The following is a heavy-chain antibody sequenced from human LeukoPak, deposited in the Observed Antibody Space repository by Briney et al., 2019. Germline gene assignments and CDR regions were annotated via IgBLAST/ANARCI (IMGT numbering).Heavy chain of an antibody. CDR2: INHSGST. Sequence: KTSETLSLTCAVYGGSFSGYYWSWIRQPPGKGLEWIGEINHSGSTNYNPSLKRRVTISVDTSKNQFSLKLSSVTAADTAVYYCARDYSGSNGRDGRHFDYWGQGTLVTVSS. D-gene: IGHD3-10*01. CDR3: ARDYSGSNGRDGRHFDY. J-gene: IGHJ4*02. CDR1: GGSFSGYY. V-gene: IGHV4-34*01.